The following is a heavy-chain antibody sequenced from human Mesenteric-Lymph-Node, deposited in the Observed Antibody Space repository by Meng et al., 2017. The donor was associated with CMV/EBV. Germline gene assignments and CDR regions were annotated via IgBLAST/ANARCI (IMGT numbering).Heavy chain of an antibody. CDR3: AREGGSVDSSSWYGPDY. Sequence: GGSFSGYYWSWIRQPPGKGLEWIGEINHSGSTNYNPSLKSRVTISVDTSKNQFSLKLSSVTAADTAVYYCAREGGSVDSSSWYGPDYWGQGTLVTVSS. D-gene: IGHD6-13*01. CDR1: GGSFSGYY. CDR2: INHSGST. V-gene: IGHV4-34*01. J-gene: IGHJ4*02.